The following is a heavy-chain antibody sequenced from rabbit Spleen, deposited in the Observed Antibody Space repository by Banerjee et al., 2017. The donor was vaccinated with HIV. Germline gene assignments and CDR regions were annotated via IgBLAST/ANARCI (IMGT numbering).Heavy chain of an antibody. D-gene: IGHD2-1*01. CDR1: GFSFSSSYW. J-gene: IGHJ4*01. CDR2: IYGGSDST. V-gene: IGHV1S45*01. CDR3: ARGVYDDYDTYYFDL. Sequence: QEQLEESGGDLVKPEGSLTLTCTASGFSFSSSYWICWVRQAPGKGLEWIACIYGGSDSTYYANWAKGRFTISKTSSTTVTLQMTSLTAADTATYFCARGVYDDYDTYYFDLWGQGTLVTVS.